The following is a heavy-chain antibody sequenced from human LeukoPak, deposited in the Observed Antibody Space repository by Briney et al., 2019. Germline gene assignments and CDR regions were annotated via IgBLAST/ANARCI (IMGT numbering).Heavy chain of an antibody. V-gene: IGHV3-23*01. CDR2: ISGSGGTT. J-gene: IGHJ3*02. Sequence: GGSLRLSCAAPGFTFSSYAMSWVRQAPGKGLEWVSAISGSGGTTYYADSAKGRFTISRDKSKNTLYLQMNSLRAEDTALYYCARIAWDAFDIWGQGTMVTVSS. CDR3: ARIAWDAFDI. CDR1: GFTFSSYA. D-gene: IGHD2-15*01.